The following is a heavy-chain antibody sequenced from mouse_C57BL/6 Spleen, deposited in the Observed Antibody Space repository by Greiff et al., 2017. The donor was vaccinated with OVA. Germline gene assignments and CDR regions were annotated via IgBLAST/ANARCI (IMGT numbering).Heavy chain of an antibody. CDR1: GYAFTNYL. CDR3: ARDRGIDRAMDY. CDR2: INPGSGGT. Sequence: VQLQESGAELVRPGTSVKVSCKASGYAFTNYLIEWVKQRPGQGLEWIGVINPGSGGTNYNEKFKGKATLTADKSSSTAYMQLSSLTSEDSAVYFCARDRGIDRAMDYWGQGTSVTVSS. V-gene: IGHV1-54*01. J-gene: IGHJ4*01. D-gene: IGHD2-14*01.